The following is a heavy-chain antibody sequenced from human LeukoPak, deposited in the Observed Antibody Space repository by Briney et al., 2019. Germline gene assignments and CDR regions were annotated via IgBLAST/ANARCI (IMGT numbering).Heavy chain of an antibody. J-gene: IGHJ4*02. CDR2: IWYDGSNE. Sequence: GGSLRLSCAASGFIFSSYGMHWVRQAPGKGLEWVAVIWYDGSNEYYADSVKGRFTISRDNSKNTLYLQMHSLRAEDTAVYYCAKDNVAAAGRYFDYWGQGTLVTVSS. CDR1: GFIFSSYG. V-gene: IGHV3-30*02. D-gene: IGHD6-13*01. CDR3: AKDNVAAAGRYFDY.